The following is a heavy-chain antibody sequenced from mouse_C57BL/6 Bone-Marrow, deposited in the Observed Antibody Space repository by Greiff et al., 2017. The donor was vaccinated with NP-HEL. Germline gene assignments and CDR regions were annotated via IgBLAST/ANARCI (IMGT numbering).Heavy chain of an antibody. V-gene: IGHV5-12*01. CDR1: GFTFSDYY. J-gene: IGHJ2*01. Sequence: EVHLVESGGGLVQPGGSLKLSCAASGFTFSDYYMYWVRQTPEKRLEWVAYISNGGGSTYYPDTVKGRFTISRDKAKNTLYLQMSRLKSEDTAMYYCARRDYGSGYFDYWGQGTTLTVSS. CDR3: ARRDYGSGYFDY. CDR2: ISNGGGST. D-gene: IGHD1-1*01.